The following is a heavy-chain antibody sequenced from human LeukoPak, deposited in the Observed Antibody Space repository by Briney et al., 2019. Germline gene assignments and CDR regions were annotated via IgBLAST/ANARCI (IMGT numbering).Heavy chain of an antibody. CDR2: INPSAGST. CDR1: GYTFTRYY. V-gene: IGHV1-46*01. D-gene: IGHD5-12*01. Sequence: GASVKVSCTASGYTFTRYYMYWVRQAPGQGLECMGIINPSAGSTSYAQKFQGRVTMTRDTSTSAVYMELSSLKSDDTAVYYCARRNSGYQDLDFWGQGTLVTVSS. J-gene: IGHJ4*02. CDR3: ARRNSGYQDLDF.